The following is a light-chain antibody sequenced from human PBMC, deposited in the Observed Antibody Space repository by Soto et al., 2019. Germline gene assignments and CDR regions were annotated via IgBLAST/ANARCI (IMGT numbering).Light chain of an antibody. V-gene: IGKV3-15*01. J-gene: IGKJ4*01. CDR3: QQYNNWPLT. Sequence: EIVMTQSPANLSVSPGERATLSCRASQSVSSNLAWYQQKTGQAPRLLIYGASTRATGIPARFSGSGSGTEFTLTISSLQSEDFAVYYWQQYNNWPLTFGGGTKVEIK. CDR1: QSVSSN. CDR2: GAS.